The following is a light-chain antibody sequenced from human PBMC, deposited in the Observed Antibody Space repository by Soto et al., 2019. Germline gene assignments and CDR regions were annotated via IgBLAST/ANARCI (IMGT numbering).Light chain of an antibody. V-gene: IGKV3-15*01. CDR2: GAS. Sequence: EIVMTQSPAILSVSPGERATLSCRASQSVSSNLAWYQQKPGQTPRLLIYGASTRATGIPARFSGSGSGTEFTLTISSLQSEDFAIYYCQRYNNWLMLSFGGGTKVDNK. J-gene: IGKJ4*01. CDR3: QRYNNWLMLS. CDR1: QSVSSN.